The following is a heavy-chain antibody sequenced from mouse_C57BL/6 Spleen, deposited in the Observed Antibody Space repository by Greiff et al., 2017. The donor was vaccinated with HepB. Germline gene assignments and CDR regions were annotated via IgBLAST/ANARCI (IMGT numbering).Heavy chain of an antibody. CDR2: IYPGDGDT. CDR3: ARRGSRGYFDY. V-gene: IGHV1-80*01. CDR1: GYAFSSYW. Sequence: VQLQQSGAELVKPGASVKISCKASGYAFSSYWMNWVKQRPGKGLEWIGQIYPGDGDTNYNGKFKGKATLTADKSSSTAYMQLSSLTSEDSAVYFCARRGSRGYFDYWGQSTTLTVSS. J-gene: IGHJ2*01. D-gene: IGHD1-1*01.